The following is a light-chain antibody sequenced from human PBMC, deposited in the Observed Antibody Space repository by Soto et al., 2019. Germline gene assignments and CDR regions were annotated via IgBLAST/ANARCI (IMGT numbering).Light chain of an antibody. CDR1: QSVSSSY. CDR2: GVS. CDR3: QQYNNWPLT. V-gene: IGKV3-15*01. Sequence: EIVLTQSPVTLSLSPGERATLSCRASQSVSSSYLAWYQQKPGQAPRLLIYGVSTRANGVPARFSGSGSGTVFTLTISSLQSEDFAVYYCQQYNNWPLTFGGGTKVDIK. J-gene: IGKJ4*01.